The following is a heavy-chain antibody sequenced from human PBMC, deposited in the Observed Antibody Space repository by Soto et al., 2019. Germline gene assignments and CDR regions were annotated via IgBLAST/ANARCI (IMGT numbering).Heavy chain of an antibody. D-gene: IGHD1-1*01. CDR2: INPNNGAT. CDR3: ASHDPGARFDP. V-gene: IGHV1-2*02. Sequence: QVQLVQSGAEVKKPGASVKVSCKAPRYIFTAYFMHWVRQAPGQGLECMGWINPNNGATHYGLSFQGRVTMTRDTSISKAYMELSSLRSDDTAVYYCASHDPGARFDPWGQGTLVIVSS. J-gene: IGHJ5*02. CDR1: RYIFTAYF.